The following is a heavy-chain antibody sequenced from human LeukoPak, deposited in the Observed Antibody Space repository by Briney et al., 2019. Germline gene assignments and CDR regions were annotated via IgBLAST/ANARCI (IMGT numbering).Heavy chain of an antibody. CDR2: IYSGGST. CDR3: ARAPKQWPYCFDY. V-gene: IGHV3-53*01. CDR1: GFTVSSNY. D-gene: IGHD6-19*01. J-gene: IGHJ4*02. Sequence: GGSLRLSCAASGFTVSSNYMSWVRQAPGKGLEWVSVIYSGGSTYYADSVKGRFTISRDNSKNTLYLQMNSLRAEDTAVYYCARAPKQWPYCFDYWDQGTLVTVSS.